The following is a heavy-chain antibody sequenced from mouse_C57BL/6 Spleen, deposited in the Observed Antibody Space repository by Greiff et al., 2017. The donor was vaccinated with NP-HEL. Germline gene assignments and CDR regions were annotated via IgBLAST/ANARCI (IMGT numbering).Heavy chain of an antibody. CDR3: TRDIDYSNDGGFAY. CDR2: ISSGGDYI. Sequence: EVMLVESGEGLVKPGGSLKLSCAASGFTFSSYAMSWVRQTPEKRLEWVAYISSGGDYIYYADTVKGRFTISRDNARNTLYLQMSSLKAEDTAMDYGTRDIDYSNDGGFAYWGQGTLVTVSA. CDR1: GFTFSSYA. J-gene: IGHJ3*01. D-gene: IGHD2-12*01. V-gene: IGHV5-9-1*02.